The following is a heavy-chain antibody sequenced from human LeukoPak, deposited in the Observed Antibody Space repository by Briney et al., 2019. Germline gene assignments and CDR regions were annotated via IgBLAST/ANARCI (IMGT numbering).Heavy chain of an antibody. CDR3: ARSTVGTSCCTAVDY. V-gene: IGHV3-23*01. J-gene: IGHJ4*02. Sequence: GGSLRLSCAASGLTLSNSAMGWVRQAPGKGLEWVSGISAGGDRTYYADSVKGRFTISRDNSKNTLYLQMNSLRAEDTAEYYCARSTVGTSCCTAVDYWGQGTLVTVSS. CDR2: ISAGGDRT. CDR1: GLTLSNSA. D-gene: IGHD1-26*01.